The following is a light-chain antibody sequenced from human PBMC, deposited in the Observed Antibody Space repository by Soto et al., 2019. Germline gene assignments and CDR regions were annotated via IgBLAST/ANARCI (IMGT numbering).Light chain of an antibody. J-gene: IGLJ1*01. CDR2: EVT. CDR3: YSFTGISTSLFV. V-gene: IGLV2-23*02. Sequence: QSVLTQPASVSGSPGQSITISCTGTSRDIGTSNLVSWFQQYPGKAPKLMIYEVTKRPSGISYRFSGPKSGNTASLTISGLQPEDEADYYCYSFTGISTSLFVFGTG. CDR1: SRDIGTSNL.